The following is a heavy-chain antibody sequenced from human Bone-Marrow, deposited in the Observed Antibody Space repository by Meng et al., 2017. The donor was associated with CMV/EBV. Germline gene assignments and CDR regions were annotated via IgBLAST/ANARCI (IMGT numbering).Heavy chain of an antibody. D-gene: IGHD2-2*01. V-gene: IGHV1-2*02. Sequence: ASGYTFTGYYMHWVRQAPGQGLEWMGWINPNSGGTNYAQKFQGRVTMTRDTSISTAYMELSRLRSDDTAVYYCARPLPAAKGDYGMDVWGQGTTVTVSS. CDR1: GYTFTGYY. CDR2: INPNSGGT. J-gene: IGHJ6*02. CDR3: ARPLPAAKGDYGMDV.